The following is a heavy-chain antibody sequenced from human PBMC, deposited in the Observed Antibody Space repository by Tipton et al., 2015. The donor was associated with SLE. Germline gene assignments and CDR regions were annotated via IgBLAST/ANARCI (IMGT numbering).Heavy chain of an antibody. CDR2: IYHSGFT. CDR3: ARDPGTTSNAFDI. CDR1: GGSINSTNW. Sequence: TLSLTCTVSGGSINSTNWWSWVRQSPGKGLEWIGEIYHSGFTNYNPSLKSRVSISVDKSKNQVSLKLGSVTAADTAVYYCARDPGTTSNAFDIWGQGTMVPVSS. J-gene: IGHJ3*02. V-gene: IGHV4-4*02. D-gene: IGHD1-7*01.